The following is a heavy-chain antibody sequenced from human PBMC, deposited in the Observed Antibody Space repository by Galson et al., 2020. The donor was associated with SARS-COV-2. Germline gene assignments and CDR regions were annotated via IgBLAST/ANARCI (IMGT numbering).Heavy chain of an antibody. V-gene: IGHV5-51*01. D-gene: IGHD3-10*01. Sequence: GESLKISCKGSGYTFSDYWIGWVRQLPGQGLEWMGIIFPGDAEIRYSPSFQDEVNFSVDKSIDTAYLQWTSLKASDSATYYCARFGARGVTNENLGWNYWGQGTLVTVSS. J-gene: IGHJ4*02. CDR3: ARFGARGVTNENLGWNY. CDR2: IFPGDAEI. CDR1: GYTFSDYW.